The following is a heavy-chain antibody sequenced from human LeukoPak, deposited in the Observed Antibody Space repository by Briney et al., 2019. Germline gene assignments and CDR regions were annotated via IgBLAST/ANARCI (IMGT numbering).Heavy chain of an antibody. J-gene: IGHJ5*02. CDR3: ARDRITMVRGVIIPDDLFDP. V-gene: IGHV3-7*01. CDR1: GLNYSSYW. Sequence: GGPLSLPCAVSGLNYSSYWMLWLRPAPGKGLEWVANIKQDGREKHYVASAKGRFTISSENAKNSLYLQMNSLRAEDTAVYYCARDRITMVRGVIIPDDLFDPWGQGTLVTVSP. D-gene: IGHD3-10*01. CDR2: IKQDGREK.